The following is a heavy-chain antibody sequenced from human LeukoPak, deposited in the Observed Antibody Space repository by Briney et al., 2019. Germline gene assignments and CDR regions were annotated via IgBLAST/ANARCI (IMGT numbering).Heavy chain of an antibody. Sequence: GGSLRLSCAASGVTFEDYAMHWVRQVPGKGLEWVSLISGDGTTTYYADSVKGRFAISRDHSRNFLYLQMNSLRTEDSALYYCAKGRRYYGSSGYYDKYYFDSWGQGTLVTVSS. V-gene: IGHV3-43*02. D-gene: IGHD3-22*01. CDR1: GVTFEDYA. CDR3: AKGRRYYGSSGYYDKYYFDS. CDR2: ISGDGTTT. J-gene: IGHJ4*02.